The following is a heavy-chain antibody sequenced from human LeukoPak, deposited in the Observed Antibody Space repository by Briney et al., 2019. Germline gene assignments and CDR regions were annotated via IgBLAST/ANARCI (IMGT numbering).Heavy chain of an antibody. V-gene: IGHV3-49*04. CDR1: GFTFGDYA. CDR2: IRSKAYGGTT. Sequence: GGSLRLSCTASGFTFGDYAMSWVRQAPGKGLEWVGFIRSKAYGGTTEYAASVKGRFTISRDDSKSIAYLQMNSLRAEDTAVYYCARRGNYYGSGSNNWFDPWGQGTLVTVSS. J-gene: IGHJ5*02. CDR3: ARRGNYYGSGSNNWFDP. D-gene: IGHD3-10*01.